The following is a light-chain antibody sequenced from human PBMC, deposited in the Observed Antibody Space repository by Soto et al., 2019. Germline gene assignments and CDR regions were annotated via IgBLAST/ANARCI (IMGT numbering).Light chain of an antibody. Sequence: QSVLTQSPSASASLGASVKLTCTLSSGHSNYAIAWHQQQSEKGPRYLMKLNSDGSHSKGDGIPDRFSGSCSGAERYLTISSLQSEDEADSYGQTWGSGIVVFRGGTKRAVL. CDR1: SGHSNYA. CDR3: QTWGSGIVV. CDR2: LNSDGSH. J-gene: IGLJ2*01. V-gene: IGLV4-69*01.